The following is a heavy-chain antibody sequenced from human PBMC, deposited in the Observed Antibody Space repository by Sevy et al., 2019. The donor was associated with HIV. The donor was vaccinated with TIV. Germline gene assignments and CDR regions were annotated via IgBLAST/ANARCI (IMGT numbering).Heavy chain of an antibody. J-gene: IGHJ6*03. CDR2: IQEDGSGK. CDR3: ATDPFSVTSSNDYMDV. V-gene: IGHV3-7*01. D-gene: IGHD4-17*01. Sequence: GGSLRLSCAASGFTFGKYWMSWVRQAPGKGLEWVANIQEDGSGKYYVDAVKGRFTISRDNAKNSLYLQMNSLRAEDTAVYYCATDPFSVTSSNDYMDVWGKGTTVTVSS. CDR1: GFTFGKYW.